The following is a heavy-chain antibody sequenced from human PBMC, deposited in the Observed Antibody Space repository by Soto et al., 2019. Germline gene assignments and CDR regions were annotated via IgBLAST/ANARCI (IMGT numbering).Heavy chain of an antibody. V-gene: IGHV3-48*01. CDR1: ELMLRTDS. J-gene: IGHJ4*02. CDR2: ITSSSSTM. Sequence: EAQLVESGGGLVQPGGSLRLSCGASELMLRTDSLNWVRQAPGEGLEWVSSITSSSSTMYYADSVKGRFTITRDNAKNSLYLQMNSLRAEDTAVYYWVREVEYCTNGVCFPYFDYWGQGTLVTVSS. CDR3: VREVEYCTNGVCFPYFDY. D-gene: IGHD2-8*01.